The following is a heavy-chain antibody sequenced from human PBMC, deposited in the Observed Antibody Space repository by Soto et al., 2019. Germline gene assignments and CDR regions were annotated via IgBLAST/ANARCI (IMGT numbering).Heavy chain of an antibody. V-gene: IGHV1-18*01. CDR3: ERDAEVPGEIYY. D-gene: IGHD3-10*01. J-gene: IGHJ4*02. CDR1: GYTFTSYG. Sequence: QVQLVQSGAEVKKPGASVKVSCKASGYTFTSYGISWVRQAPGQGLEWMGWISAYNGNTNYAQKLQGRDTMTTDTSTSTAYMELRILKSDDTSVYYWERDAEVPGEIYYWGQGTLATASS. CDR2: ISAYNGNT.